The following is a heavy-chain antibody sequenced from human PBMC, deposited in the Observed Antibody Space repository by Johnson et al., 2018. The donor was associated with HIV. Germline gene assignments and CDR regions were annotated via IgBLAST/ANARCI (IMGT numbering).Heavy chain of an antibody. D-gene: IGHD1-1*01. Sequence: VQLVESGVGLIQPGGSLRLSCAASGFTVSSNYMSWVRQAPGKGLEWVSVIYSGGSTYYADSVKGRFTISRYNSKNTLYLQMNCLRAEDTAVYYCARAPGWNDVWGAFDIWGQGTMVTVSS. CDR3: ARAPGWNDVWGAFDI. J-gene: IGHJ3*02. V-gene: IGHV3-53*01. CDR2: IYSGGST. CDR1: GFTVSSNY.